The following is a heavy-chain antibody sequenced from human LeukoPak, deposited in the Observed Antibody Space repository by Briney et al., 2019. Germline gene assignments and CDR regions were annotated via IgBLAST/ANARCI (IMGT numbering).Heavy chain of an antibody. J-gene: IGHJ6*02. V-gene: IGHV4-30-4*01. CDR2: IYYSGST. D-gene: IGHD2-2*01. CDR3: ARLSLLDCSSTSCHVLDYYYYGMDV. CDR1: GGSISSGDYY. Sequence: SETLSLTCTVSGGSISSGDYYWSWIRQPPGKGLEWIGYIYYSGSTYYNPSLKSRVTISVDTSKNQFSMKLSSVTAADTAVYYCARLSLLDCSSTSCHVLDYYYYGMDVWGQGTTVTVSS.